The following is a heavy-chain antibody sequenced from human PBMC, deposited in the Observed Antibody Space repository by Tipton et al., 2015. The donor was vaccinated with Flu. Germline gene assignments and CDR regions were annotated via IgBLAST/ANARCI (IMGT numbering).Heavy chain of an antibody. D-gene: IGHD4-23*01. CDR1: GDSISSPNYF. J-gene: IGHJ6*03. V-gene: IGHV4-39*07. CDR2: IYYSGST. Sequence: TLSLTCTVSGDSISSPNYFWGWIRQPPGKGLEWIGNIYYSGSTNYNPSLKSRVTISVDTSKNQFSLKLSSVTGADMGVYYCARARWRAFYFYYLDVWGKGTTVTASS. CDR3: ARARWRAFYFYYLDV.